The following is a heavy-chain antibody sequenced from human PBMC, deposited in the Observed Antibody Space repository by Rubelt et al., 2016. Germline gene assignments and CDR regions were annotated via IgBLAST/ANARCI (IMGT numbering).Heavy chain of an antibody. CDR1: GGSISSSTYY. J-gene: IGHJ4*02. CDR3: AAAFDY. V-gene: IGHV4-39*07. D-gene: IGHD6-25*01. CDR2: IYYGGDT. Sequence: QLQLQESGPGLVKPSETLSLTCAVSGGSISSSTYYWGWIRQPPGKGLEWIGSIYYGGDTYYNPSLKSRVTISVDTSKNQFSLKLNSVTAADTAMYYCAAAFDYWGQGTLVTVSS.